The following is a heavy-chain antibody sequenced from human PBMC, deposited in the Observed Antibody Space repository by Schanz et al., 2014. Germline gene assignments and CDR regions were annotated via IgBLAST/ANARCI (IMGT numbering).Heavy chain of an antibody. CDR1: GFTFSGYS. D-gene: IGHD2-15*01. CDR2: IFTDGRT. V-gene: IGHV3-66*02. J-gene: IGHJ4*02. Sequence: EVQLAESGGGLVQPGGSLRLSCAASGFTFSGYSMNWVRQAPGKGLEWVSIIFTDGRTYYADSVKGRFTISRDSSKNTLFLQMNSLRTEDTAVYYCARLDPYCRSGTCSRAFDFWGQGTLVTVSS. CDR3: ARLDPYCRSGTCSRAFDF.